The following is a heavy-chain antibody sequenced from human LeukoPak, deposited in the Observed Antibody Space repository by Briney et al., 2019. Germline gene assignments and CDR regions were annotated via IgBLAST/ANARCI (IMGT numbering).Heavy chain of an antibody. CDR2: IYYSGST. J-gene: IGHJ4*02. Sequence: SETLSLTCTVSGGSISSYYWSWIRQPPGKGLEWIGYIYYSGSTNYNPSLKSRVTISVDTSKNQFSLKLSSVTAADTAVYYCARRPIYYDSSGYLTSRWGQGTLVTVSS. CDR1: GGSISSYY. V-gene: IGHV4-59*08. CDR3: ARRPIYYDSSGYLTSR. D-gene: IGHD3-22*01.